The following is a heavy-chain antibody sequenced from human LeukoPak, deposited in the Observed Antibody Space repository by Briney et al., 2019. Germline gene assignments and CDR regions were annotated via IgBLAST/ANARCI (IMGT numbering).Heavy chain of an antibody. CDR1: GFTFSSYW. D-gene: IGHD2-2*01. Sequence: PGGSLRLSCAASGFTFSSYWMSWVRQAPGKGLEWVANIKQDGSEKYYVDSVKGRFTISRDNAKNSLYLQMNSLRAEDTAVYYCARTDLGFCSSTSCGGDYWGQGTLVTVSS. CDR2: IKQDGSEK. J-gene: IGHJ4*02. V-gene: IGHV3-7*01. CDR3: ARTDLGFCSSTSCGGDY.